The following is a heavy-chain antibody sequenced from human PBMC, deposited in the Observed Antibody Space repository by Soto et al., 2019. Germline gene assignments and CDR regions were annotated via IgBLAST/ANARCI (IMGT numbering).Heavy chain of an antibody. CDR1: GFTFVDYA. J-gene: IGHJ4*02. CDR3: AKSHTTSGWYVTTDY. Sequence: HPGGSLRLSCAASGFTFVDYAMQWVRQAPGKGLEWVSAISWNSGSIDYADSVKGRFTISRDNAKNSLYLQMNSLRAEDTALYYCAKSHTTSGWYVTTDYWGQGTRVTVSS. V-gene: IGHV3-9*01. D-gene: IGHD6-19*01. CDR2: ISWNSGSI.